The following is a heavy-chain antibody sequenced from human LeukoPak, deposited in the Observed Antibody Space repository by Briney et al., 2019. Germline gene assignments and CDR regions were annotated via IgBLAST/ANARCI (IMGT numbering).Heavy chain of an antibody. V-gene: IGHV4-59*08. CDR3: ARHEIGWLQPFDY. J-gene: IGHJ4*02. D-gene: IGHD5-24*01. CDR1: GGSFSGYY. Sequence: SETLSLTCAVYGGSFSGYYWSWIRQPPGKGLEWIGYIYYSGSTNYNPSLKSRVTISVDTSKNQFSLKLSSVTAADTAVYYCARHEIGWLQPFDYWGQGTLVTVSS. CDR2: IYYSGST.